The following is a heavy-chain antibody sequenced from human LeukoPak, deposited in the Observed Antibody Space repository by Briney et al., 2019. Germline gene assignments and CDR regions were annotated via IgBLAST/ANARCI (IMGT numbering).Heavy chain of an antibody. CDR2: ISYDGSNK. V-gene: IGHV3-30*18. CDR1: GFTFSSYG. J-gene: IGHJ4*02. CDR3: AKDLSSHFDY. D-gene: IGHD2-15*01. Sequence: GRSLRLSCAASGFTFSSYGTHWVRQAPGKGLEWVAVISYDGSNKYYADSVKGRFTISRDNSKNTLYLQMNSLRAEDTAVYYCAKDLSSHFDYWGQGTLVTVSS.